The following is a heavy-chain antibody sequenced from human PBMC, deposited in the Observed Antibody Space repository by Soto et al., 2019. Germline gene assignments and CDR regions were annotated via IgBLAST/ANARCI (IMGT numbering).Heavy chain of an antibody. D-gene: IGHD3-22*01. Sequence: SETLSLTCTASGGSMISYYWSWIRQPPGKGLEWIGYIYYSGSTYYNPSLKSRVTISVDTSKNQFSLKLSSVTAADTAVYYCARGAGYDSSGYRAWGQGTLVTVSS. CDR2: IYYSGST. CDR3: ARGAGYDSSGYRA. V-gene: IGHV4-59*12. CDR1: GGSMISYY. J-gene: IGHJ5*02.